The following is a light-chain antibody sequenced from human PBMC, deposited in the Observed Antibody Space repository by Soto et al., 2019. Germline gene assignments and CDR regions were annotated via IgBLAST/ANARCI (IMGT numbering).Light chain of an antibody. CDR3: CSYAGSSTSYV. CDR2: EVS. CDR1: SSDVGSYNL. Sequence: QSVLTQPASVSGSPGQSITISCTGTSSDVGSYNLVSWYQQHPGKATKLMIYEVSKRSSGVSNRFSGSKSRNTASLTISGLQAEDEADYYCCSYAGSSTSYVFXTGTKSPS. V-gene: IGLV2-23*02. J-gene: IGLJ1*01.